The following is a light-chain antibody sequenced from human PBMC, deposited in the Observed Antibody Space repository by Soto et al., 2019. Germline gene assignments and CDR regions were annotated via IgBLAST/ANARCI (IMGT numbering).Light chain of an antibody. CDR3: QSYDSTLSARDV. CDR2: GNN. CDR1: SSNIGSNA. Sequence: QSVLTQPPSASGTPGQRVTISCSGSSSNIGSNAVHWYQHRPGTAPKLLIFGNNNRPSGVPDRFSGSKSGTSASLAITGLQAEDEGDYYCQSYDSTLSARDVFGTGTKLTVL. J-gene: IGLJ1*01. V-gene: IGLV1-40*01.